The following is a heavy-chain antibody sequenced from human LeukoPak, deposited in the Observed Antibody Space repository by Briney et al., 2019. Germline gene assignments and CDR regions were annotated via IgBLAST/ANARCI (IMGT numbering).Heavy chain of an antibody. Sequence: GRSPRLSCAASGFTFISYAISSARQAPGKGLEWVAAISGSGASTYYADSVNRHFTTSRHNSKNTLYLQMNRLTAEATVVYYCAKATEHYYDSSGAGGALDYWGQGTLVTVSS. CDR3: AKATEHYYDSSGAGGALDY. V-gene: IGHV3-23*01. J-gene: IGHJ4*02. D-gene: IGHD3-22*01. CDR2: ISGSGAST. CDR1: GFTFISYA.